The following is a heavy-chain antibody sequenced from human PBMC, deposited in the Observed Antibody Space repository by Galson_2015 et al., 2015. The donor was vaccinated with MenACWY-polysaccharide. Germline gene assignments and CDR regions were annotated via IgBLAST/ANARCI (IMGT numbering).Heavy chain of an antibody. J-gene: IGHJ4*02. D-gene: IGHD2-15*01. CDR2: ISWNSDII. CDR1: GFTFDDYA. CDR3: AKGYSYSKSPVDH. V-gene: IGHV3-9*01. Sequence: SLRLSCAASGFTFDDYAMHWARQAPGKGLEWVSGISWNSDIIGYADSVKGRFTISRDSAKNSLYLQMNSLRPEDTALYYCAKGYSYSKSPVDHWGQGTLATVSS.